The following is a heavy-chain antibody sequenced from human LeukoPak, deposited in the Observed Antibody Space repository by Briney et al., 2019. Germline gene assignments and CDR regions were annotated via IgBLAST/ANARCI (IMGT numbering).Heavy chain of an antibody. J-gene: IGHJ4*02. CDR2: IYYSGST. V-gene: IGHV4-59*01. Sequence: SETLSPTCTVSGGSISSYYWSWIRQPPGKGLEWIGYIYYSGSTNYNPSLKSRVTISVDTSKNQFSLKLSSVAAADTAVYYCARGGRIVGATLFDYWGQGTLVTVSS. CDR1: GGSISSYY. CDR3: ARGGRIVGATLFDY. D-gene: IGHD1-26*01.